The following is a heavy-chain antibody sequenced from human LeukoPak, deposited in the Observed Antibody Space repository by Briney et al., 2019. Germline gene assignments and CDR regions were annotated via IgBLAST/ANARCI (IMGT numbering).Heavy chain of an antibody. CDR2: ISYGGSNK. CDR1: GGTISSYC. CDR3: ATDATTSRWYRVVGEIEYYFAY. D-gene: IGHD6-13*01. V-gene: IGHV3-30*03. Sequence: WETLTLTCTASGGTISSYCRHWVRQAPGKGLEWVGVISYGGSNKYYAYSVKGRFTISRDNYKNPLYLQMNSLRAEDTAVYYSATDATTSRWYRVVGEIEYYFAYWGQGTLVTASS. J-gene: IGHJ4*02.